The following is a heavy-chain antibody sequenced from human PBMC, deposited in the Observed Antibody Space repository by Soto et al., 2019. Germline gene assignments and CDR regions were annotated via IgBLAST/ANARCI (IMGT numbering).Heavy chain of an antibody. J-gene: IGHJ3*02. CDR3: ARLTRVYYYDSSGYLMRAFDI. CDR1: GGSISGSNW. CDR2: IYHSGST. D-gene: IGHD3-22*01. Sequence: SETLSLTCAVSGGSISGSNWWSWVRQPPGKGLEWIGEIYHSGSTNYNPSLKSRVTISVDKSKNQFSLKLSSVTAADTAVYYCARLTRVYYYDSSGYLMRAFDIWGQGTMVTVSS. V-gene: IGHV4-4*02.